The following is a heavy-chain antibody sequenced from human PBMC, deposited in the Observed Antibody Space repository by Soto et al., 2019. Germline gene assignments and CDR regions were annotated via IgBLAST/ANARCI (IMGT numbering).Heavy chain of an antibody. J-gene: IGHJ6*02. D-gene: IGHD6-19*01. CDR3: AIPSGGFSSGWSVGFNYPIDV. V-gene: IGHV1-69*01. CDR2: IIPFYRTT. Sequence: EAWVKVSFKACGGTISSYSISWLRQAPGQGLEWMRGIIPFYRTTNYAQKFQDRFTITADEYTSTAYMELSSLKSEDTAIYYCAIPSGGFSSGWSVGFNYPIDVWGQGTMVTVSS. CDR1: GGTISSYS.